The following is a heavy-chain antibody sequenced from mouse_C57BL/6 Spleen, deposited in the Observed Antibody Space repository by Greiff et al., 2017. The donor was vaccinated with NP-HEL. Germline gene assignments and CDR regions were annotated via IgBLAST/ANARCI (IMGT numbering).Heavy chain of an antibody. J-gene: IGHJ3*01. CDR2: ISSGGSTI. CDR3: ARDYGSSYGAY. V-gene: IGHV5-17*01. CDR1: GFTFSDYG. D-gene: IGHD1-1*01. Sequence: VQGVESGGGLVKPGGSLKLSCAASGFTFSDYGMHWVRQAPEKGLEWVAYISSGGSTIYYADTVKGRFTISRDNAKNTLFLQMTRLRSEDTAMYYCARDYGSSYGAYWGQGTLVTVSA.